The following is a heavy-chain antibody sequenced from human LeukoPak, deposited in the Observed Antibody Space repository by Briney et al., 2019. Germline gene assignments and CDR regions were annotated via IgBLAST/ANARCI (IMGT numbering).Heavy chain of an antibody. J-gene: IGHJ4*02. CDR1: GGSISSNNYC. V-gene: IGHV4-61*02. D-gene: IGHD6-13*01. CDR2: IYSSGST. CDR3: AREAVSGDFDY. Sequence: SETLSLTCTVSGGSISSNNYCWNWIRQPAGKGLEWVGRIYSSGSTNYNPSLKSRVTMSVDTSKNQFSLKLSSVTAADTAVYYCAREAVSGDFDYWGQGTLVTVSS.